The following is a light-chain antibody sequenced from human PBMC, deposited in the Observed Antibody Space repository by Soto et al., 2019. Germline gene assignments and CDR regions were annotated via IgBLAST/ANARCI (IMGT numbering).Light chain of an antibody. CDR3: SSYTSSSTFV. Sequence: QSALTQPPSVSGSPGQSVTIPCTGTSSDVGSYNRVSWYQQPPGTAPKLMIYEVNNRPSGVPDRFSGSKSGNTASLTISGLQAEDEADYYCSSYTSSSTFVFGSGTKLTVL. J-gene: IGLJ1*01. V-gene: IGLV2-18*02. CDR2: EVN. CDR1: SSDVGSYNR.